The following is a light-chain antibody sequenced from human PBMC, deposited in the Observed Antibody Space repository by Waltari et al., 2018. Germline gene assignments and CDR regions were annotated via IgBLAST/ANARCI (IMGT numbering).Light chain of an antibody. Sequence: EIVFTQSPATLSLSPGDSATLSCRASQRVRSYLAWYQQKPGQAPRLLIYDASNRATGIPARFSGSGSGTDFTLTISSLEPEDFAVYYCQQRISWPLTFGPGTRVDIK. CDR3: QQRISWPLT. V-gene: IGKV3-11*01. CDR1: QRVRSY. CDR2: DAS. J-gene: IGKJ3*01.